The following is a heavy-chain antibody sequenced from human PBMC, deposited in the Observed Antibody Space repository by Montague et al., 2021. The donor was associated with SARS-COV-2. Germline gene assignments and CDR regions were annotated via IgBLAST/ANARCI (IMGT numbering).Heavy chain of an antibody. CDR2: TYYRSKWYN. D-gene: IGHD1-26*01. CDR1: GDSVSRNSAA. Sequence: CAISGDSVSRNSAAWNWIRQSPSRGLEWLGRTYYRSKWYNDYAVSVKSRITINPDTSKNQISLQLNSGTPEDTAVYYCVRTSASSDYWGQGTLVTVSS. CDR3: VRTSASSDY. J-gene: IGHJ4*02. V-gene: IGHV6-1*01.